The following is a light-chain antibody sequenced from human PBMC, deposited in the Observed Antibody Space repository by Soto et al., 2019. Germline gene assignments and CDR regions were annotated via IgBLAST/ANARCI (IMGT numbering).Light chain of an antibody. CDR2: GAS. CDR1: QSVSSSF. CDR3: QQYGSSPWT. V-gene: IGKV3-20*01. Sequence: EIVLAQSPGTLSLSPVERATLSFRASQSVSSSFLAWYQQKPGQAPRLLIYGASNRATGIPDRFSGSGSGTDFTLTISRLEPEDFAVYYCQQYGSSPWTFGQGTKVDNK. J-gene: IGKJ1*01.